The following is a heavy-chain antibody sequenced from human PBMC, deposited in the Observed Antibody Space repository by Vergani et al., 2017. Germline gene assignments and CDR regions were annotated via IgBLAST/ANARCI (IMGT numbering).Heavy chain of an antibody. CDR1: GGSISSYY. D-gene: IGHD6-19*01. Sequence: QVQLQESGPGLVKPSQTLSLTCTVPGGSISSYYWSWIRQPPGKGLEWIGYIYYSGSTNYNPSLKSRVTISVDTSKNQFSLKLSSVTAADTAVYYCAQGGWYPYGWGFDLWGRGTLVTVSS. CDR2: IYYSGST. CDR3: AQGGWYPYGWGFDL. V-gene: IGHV4-59*01. J-gene: IGHJ2*01.